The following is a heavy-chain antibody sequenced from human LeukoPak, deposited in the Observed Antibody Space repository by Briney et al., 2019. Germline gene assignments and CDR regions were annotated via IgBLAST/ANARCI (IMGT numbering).Heavy chain of an antibody. Sequence: PSETLSLTCTVSGDSISSYYWSWIRQPPGKGLEWIGYIYYSGNTKYNPSLKSRVTISVDTSKNQISLRLNSVTAADTAVYYCARAFSGSGSYYSEMLYYYYYMDVWGKGTTVTVSS. CDR2: IYYSGNT. CDR3: ARAFSGSGSYYSEMLYYYYYMDV. J-gene: IGHJ6*03. D-gene: IGHD3-10*01. V-gene: IGHV4-59*01. CDR1: GDSISSYY.